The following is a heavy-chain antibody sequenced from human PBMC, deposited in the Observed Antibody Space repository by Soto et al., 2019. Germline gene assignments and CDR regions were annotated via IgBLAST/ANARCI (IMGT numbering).Heavy chain of an antibody. Sequence: SETLSLTCTVSGGSISSSSYYWGWIRQPPGKGLEWIGSIYYSGSTYYNPSLKSRVTISVDTSKNQFSLKLSSVTAADTAVFYCAKYDRFIAAAGYYFDYGGQGTLVTVSS. V-gene: IGHV4-39*01. CDR2: IYYSGST. CDR3: AKYDRFIAAAGYYFDY. J-gene: IGHJ4*02. CDR1: GGSISSSSYY. D-gene: IGHD6-13*01.